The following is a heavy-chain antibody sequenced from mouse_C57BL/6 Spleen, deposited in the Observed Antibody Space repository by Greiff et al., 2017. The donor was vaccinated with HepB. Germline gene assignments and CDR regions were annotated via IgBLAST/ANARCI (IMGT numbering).Heavy chain of an antibody. Sequence: VQLQQSGAELVKPGASVKISCKASGYAFSSYWMNWVKQRPGKGLEWIGQIYPGDGDTNYNGKFKGKATLTADKSSRTAYMQLSSLTSEVSAVYFCARGGLDYFDYWGQGTTLTVSS. CDR1: GYAFSSYW. CDR2: IYPGDGDT. V-gene: IGHV1-80*01. CDR3: ARGGLDYFDY. J-gene: IGHJ2*01. D-gene: IGHD2-2*01.